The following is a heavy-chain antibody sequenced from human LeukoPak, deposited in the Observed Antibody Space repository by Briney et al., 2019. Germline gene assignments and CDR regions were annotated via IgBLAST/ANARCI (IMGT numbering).Heavy chain of an antibody. Sequence: GGSLRLSCAASGFTFSSYWMSWVRQVPGKGLEWVANIKQDGSEKHYVDSVKGRFTISRENAENSLDLQMNSLRAEDTAVYYCARGRYSYGFIFDSCGQGTLFTVSS. D-gene: IGHD5-18*01. V-gene: IGHV3-7*01. CDR2: IKQDGSEK. CDR3: ARGRYSYGFIFDS. J-gene: IGHJ4*02. CDR1: GFTFSSYW.